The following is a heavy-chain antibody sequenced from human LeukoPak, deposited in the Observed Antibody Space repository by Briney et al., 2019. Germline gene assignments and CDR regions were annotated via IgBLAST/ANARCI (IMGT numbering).Heavy chain of an antibody. CDR3: ARIGEYGGNVIPY. CDR2: IIPILGIA. D-gene: IGHD4-23*01. V-gene: IGHV1-69*04. J-gene: IGHJ4*02. Sequence: EASVKVSCKASGGTFSSYAISWVRQAPGQGLEWMGRIIPILGIANYAQKFQGRVTITADKSTSTAYMELSSLRSEDTAVYYCARIGEYGGNVIPYWGQGTLVTVSS. CDR1: GGTFSSYA.